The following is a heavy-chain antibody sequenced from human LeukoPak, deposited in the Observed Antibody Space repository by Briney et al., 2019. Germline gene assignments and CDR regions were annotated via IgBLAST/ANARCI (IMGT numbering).Heavy chain of an antibody. CDR3: AREAAGFGY. CDR1: GDSVSSNSGA. D-gene: IGHD6-13*01. J-gene: IGHJ4*02. CDR2: TYYRSKWYY. V-gene: IGHV6-1*01. Sequence: SQTLSLTCATSGDSVSSNSGAWNWIWQTPSGGLEWLGRTYYRSKWYYDYAVSVKSRITINPDTSKNQFSLQLNSVTPEDTAMYYCAREAAGFGYWGQGTLVTVSS.